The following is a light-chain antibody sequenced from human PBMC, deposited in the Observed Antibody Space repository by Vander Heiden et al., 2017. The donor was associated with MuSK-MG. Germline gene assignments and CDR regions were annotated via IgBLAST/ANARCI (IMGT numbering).Light chain of an antibody. Sequence: IQMTQSPSTLSASVGDRVTITCRASQSLSSWLAWYQQKPGKAPKLLIYDASSLESRVPSRFRGSGSGTEFTLTISSLQPDDLATYYCQQDNSYSWTFGQGTKVEIK. CDR2: DAS. CDR1: QSLSSW. CDR3: QQDNSYSWT. J-gene: IGKJ1*01. V-gene: IGKV1-5*01.